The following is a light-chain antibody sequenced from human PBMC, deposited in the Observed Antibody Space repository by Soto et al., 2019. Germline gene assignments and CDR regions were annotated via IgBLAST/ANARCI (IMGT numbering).Light chain of an antibody. Sequence: EIVLTQSPGTLSLSPGERATLSCRASQSVTSNYLAWYQQTPGQAPSLLIYDSSSRVTGIPDRFSGSGFGTDFTLTISRLEPEDFAVYYCQQYGSSPRTFGQGTKVEIK. CDR2: DSS. J-gene: IGKJ1*01. CDR1: QSVTSNY. V-gene: IGKV3-20*01. CDR3: QQYGSSPRT.